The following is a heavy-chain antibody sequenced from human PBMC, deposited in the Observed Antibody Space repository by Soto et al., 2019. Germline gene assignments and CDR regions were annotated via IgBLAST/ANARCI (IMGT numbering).Heavy chain of an antibody. Sequence: QMQLQESGPGLVKPSQTMSLTCIVSGNSITSGDYYWSWIRQPPGEGLEWIGYNFYTASEKASYNPSRESRFTISVDTSKNQFSLKLSSVTAADTAIYYCVRFHTYGDWDVWGRGTTVTVSS. V-gene: IGHV4-30-4*01. CDR3: VRFHTYGDWDV. CDR1: GNSITSGDYY. D-gene: IGHD2-21*02. CDR2: NFYTASEKA. J-gene: IGHJ6*02.